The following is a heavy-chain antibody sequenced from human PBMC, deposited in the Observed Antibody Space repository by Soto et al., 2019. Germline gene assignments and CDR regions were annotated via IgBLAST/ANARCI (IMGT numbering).Heavy chain of an antibody. J-gene: IGHJ6*02. V-gene: IGHV3-11*06. CDR1: GFTFGDSY. CDR3: ARDRGWYGPPDV. D-gene: IGHD2-15*01. CDR2: ISGSSGYT. Sequence: PGGSLRLSCAGSGFTFGDSYMSWVRQAPGKGLEWVAYISGSSGYTGYADSVKGRFTISRDNAKNSLYLQMNSLRVEDTAVYYCARDRGWYGPPDVWGQGTTVTVSS.